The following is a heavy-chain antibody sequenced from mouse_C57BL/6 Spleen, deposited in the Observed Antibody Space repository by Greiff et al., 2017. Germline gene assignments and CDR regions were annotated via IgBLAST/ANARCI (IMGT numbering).Heavy chain of an antibody. V-gene: IGHV1-82*01. D-gene: IGHD1-1*01. CDR1: GYAFSSSW. CDR2: IYPGDGDT. CDR3: ARSPDYYGSSPYFDY. J-gene: IGHJ2*01. Sequence: QVQLKQSGAELVKPGASVKISCKASGYAFSSSWMNWVKQRPGKGLEWIGRIYPGDGDTNYNGKFKGKATLTADKSSSTAYMQLSSLTSEDSAVYFCARSPDYYGSSPYFDYWGQGTTLTVSS.